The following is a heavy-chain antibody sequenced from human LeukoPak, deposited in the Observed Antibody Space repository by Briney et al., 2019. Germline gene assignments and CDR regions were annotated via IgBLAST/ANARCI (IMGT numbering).Heavy chain of an antibody. CDR2: ISVSGDWT. CDR1: GFTFSSYS. CDR3: ANYRQSITAAGNSREFADY. V-gene: IGHV3-23*01. D-gene: IGHD6-13*01. J-gene: IGHJ4*02. Sequence: PGGSLRLSCGASGFTFSSYSMNWVRQAPGKGLEWVSVISVSGDWTYYADSVKGRFTISRDNSKNTLYLQMNSLRAEDTAVYYCANYRQSITAAGNSREFADYWGQGTLVTVSS.